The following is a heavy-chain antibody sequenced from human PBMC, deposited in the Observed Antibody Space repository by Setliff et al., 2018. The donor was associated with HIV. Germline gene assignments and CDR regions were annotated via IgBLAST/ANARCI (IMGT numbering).Heavy chain of an antibody. D-gene: IGHD3-10*01. CDR3: ARIAWKQGAVGSFCDY. Sequence: SETLSLTCAVSGGSISSYYWSWIRQSPEKGLEWIGYIYHSGITSYNPSLKSRVTMSMDMSKNLFSLNLSSVSAADSAVYYCARIAWKQGAVGSFCDYWGQGGLVTVSS. V-gene: IGHV4-59*01. CDR2: IYHSGIT. CDR1: GGSISSYY. J-gene: IGHJ4*02.